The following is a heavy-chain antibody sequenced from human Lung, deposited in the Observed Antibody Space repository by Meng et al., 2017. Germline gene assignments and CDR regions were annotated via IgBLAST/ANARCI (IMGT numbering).Heavy chain of an antibody. Sequence: QVQLQESGPGLVKPSQTLSLTCTVSGGSISRSNYYWSCIRQPPGKGLEWSGHIYNSGSTYYNPSLKSRITISVDTSKNQFSLKLSSVTAADTAVYYCARGQKGYFDLWGRGTLVTVSS. V-gene: IGHV4-30-4*01. J-gene: IGHJ2*01. CDR2: IYNSGST. CDR3: ARGQKGYFDL. CDR1: GGSISRSNYY.